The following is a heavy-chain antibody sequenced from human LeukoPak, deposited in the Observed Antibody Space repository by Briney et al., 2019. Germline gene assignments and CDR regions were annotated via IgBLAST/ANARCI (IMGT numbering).Heavy chain of an antibody. Sequence: PGGSLRLSCAASGFTFSSYWTSWVRQAPGKGLEWVANIKQDGSEKYYVDSVKGRFTISRDNAKNSLYLQMNSLRAEDTAVYYCAGYSSGWYLDYWGQGTLVTVSS. V-gene: IGHV3-7*01. CDR1: GFTFSSYW. CDR3: AGYSSGWYLDY. J-gene: IGHJ4*02. D-gene: IGHD6-19*01. CDR2: IKQDGSEK.